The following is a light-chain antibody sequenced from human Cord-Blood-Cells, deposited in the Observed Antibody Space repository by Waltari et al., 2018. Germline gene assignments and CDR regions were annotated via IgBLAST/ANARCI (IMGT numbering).Light chain of an antibody. Sequence: QSVLTQPPSASGTPGQRVTISCSGSSSNIGSNYVYWYQQLPGTAPKLLVYRNNQRPSGAPDRCSASNSGTSDCLAISGLRSEDEADYYCAACDDSLSGYVFGTGTKVTVL. J-gene: IGLJ1*01. CDR2: RNN. V-gene: IGLV1-47*01. CDR1: SSNIGSNY. CDR3: AACDDSLSGYV.